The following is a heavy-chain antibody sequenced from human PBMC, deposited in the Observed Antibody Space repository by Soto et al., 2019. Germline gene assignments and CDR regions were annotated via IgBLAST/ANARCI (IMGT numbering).Heavy chain of an antibody. Sequence: SETLSLTCTVSGVSISSSSYYWGWIRQPPGKGLEWIGSIYYSGSTYYNPSLKSRVTISVDTSKNQFSLKLSSVTAADTAVYYCARLALRFLEWLPPGDYMDVWGKGTTVTVSS. J-gene: IGHJ6*03. V-gene: IGHV4-39*01. CDR2: IYYSGST. D-gene: IGHD3-3*01. CDR1: GVSISSSSYY. CDR3: ARLALRFLEWLPPGDYMDV.